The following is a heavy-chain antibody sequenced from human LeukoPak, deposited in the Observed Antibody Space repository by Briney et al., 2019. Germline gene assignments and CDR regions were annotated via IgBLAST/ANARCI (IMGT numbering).Heavy chain of an antibody. CDR3: ATAYGSGSYYKPLVDY. J-gene: IGHJ4*02. D-gene: IGHD3-10*01. Sequence: SVKVSCKVSGYTLTELSMHWVQQAPGKGLEWMGGFDPEDGETIYAQKFQGRVTMTEDTSTDTAYTELSSLRSEDTAVYYCATAYGSGSYYKPLVDYWGQGTLVTVSS. CDR2: FDPEDGET. V-gene: IGHV1-24*01. CDR1: GYTLTELS.